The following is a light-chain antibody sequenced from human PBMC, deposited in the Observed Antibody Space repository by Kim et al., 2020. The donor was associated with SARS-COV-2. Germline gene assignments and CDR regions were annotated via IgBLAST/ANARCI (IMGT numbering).Light chain of an antibody. CDR2: KAS. J-gene: IGKJ1*01. CDR3: QQYKTYPWT. V-gene: IGKV1-5*03. CDR1: QSINNL. Sequence: AAVGDSVTNTCRASQSINNLLAWFQQKPGKAPKLLIHKASTLLSAVPSRFSGSGSATEFTLTISSLQPDDFGTYYCQQYKTYPWTFGPGTKVDIK.